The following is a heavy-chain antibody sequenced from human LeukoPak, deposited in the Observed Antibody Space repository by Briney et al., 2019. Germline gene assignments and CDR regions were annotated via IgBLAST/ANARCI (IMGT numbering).Heavy chain of an antibody. CDR2: INHSGST. D-gene: IGHD3-10*01. Sequence: KPSETLSLTCAVYGGSFSGYYWSWIRQPPGKGLEWIGEINHSGSTNYNPSLKSRVTISVDTSKNQFSLKLSSVTAADTAVYYCARDGSAMVRGYYYYYMDVRGKGTTVTVSS. J-gene: IGHJ6*03. V-gene: IGHV4-34*01. CDR1: GGSFSGYY. CDR3: ARDGSAMVRGYYYYYMDV.